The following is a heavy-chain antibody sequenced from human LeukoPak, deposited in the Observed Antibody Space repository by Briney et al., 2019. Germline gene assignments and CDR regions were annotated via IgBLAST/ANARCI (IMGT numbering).Heavy chain of an antibody. J-gene: IGHJ3*02. V-gene: IGHV4-59*01. CDR1: GGSISSYY. CDR3: ARVRAVPAAIAFDI. Sequence: PSETLSLTCTVSGGSISSYYWSWIRQPPGKGLEWIGYIYYSGSTNYNPSLKSRATIPVDTSKNQFSLKLSSVTAADTAVYYCARVRAVPAAIAFDIWGQGTMVTVSS. D-gene: IGHD2-2*02. CDR2: IYYSGST.